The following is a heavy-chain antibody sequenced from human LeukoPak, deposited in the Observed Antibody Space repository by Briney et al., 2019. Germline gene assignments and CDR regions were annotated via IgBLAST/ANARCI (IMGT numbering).Heavy chain of an antibody. CDR3: ARASSPKNWFDP. J-gene: IGHJ5*02. CDR1: GGSLSGYY. V-gene: IGHV4-34*01. Sequence: SETVSLTCAVYGGSLSGYYWSWIRQPPGKGLEWIGEINHSGSTNYNPSLKSRVTISVDTYKNQFSLKLSSVTAADTAVYYCARASSPKNWFDPWGQGTRVPLFS. CDR2: INHSGST.